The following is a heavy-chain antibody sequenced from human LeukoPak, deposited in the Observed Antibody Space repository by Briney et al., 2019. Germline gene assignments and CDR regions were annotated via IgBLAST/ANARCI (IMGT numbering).Heavy chain of an antibody. J-gene: IGHJ4*02. CDR2: IFPGDSDT. D-gene: IGHD4-17*01. Sequence: GGSLNISCTCSGYSFASYWIGWVRQMPGKGLEWMGIIFPGDSDTRYSPSFQGQVTISADKSISIAYLQWNSLKASDTAMYYCARRMTTVPYFHYWGQGTLVTVSS. CDR3: ARRMTTVPYFHY. CDR1: GYSFASYW. V-gene: IGHV5-51*03.